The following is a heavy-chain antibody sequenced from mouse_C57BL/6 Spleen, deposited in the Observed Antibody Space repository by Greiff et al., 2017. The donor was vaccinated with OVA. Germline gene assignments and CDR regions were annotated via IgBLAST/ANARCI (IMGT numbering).Heavy chain of an antibody. CDR1: GYTFTSYW. D-gene: IGHD1-1*01. CDR2: IDPSDSYT. Sequence: VQLQQPGAELVKPGASVKLSCKASGYTFTSYWMQWVKQRPGQGLEWIGEIDPSDSYTNYNQKFKGKATLTVDTSSSPAYMQLSSLTSEDSAVDYCARSPPITPVVARDAMDYWGQGTSVTVSS. V-gene: IGHV1-50*01. J-gene: IGHJ4*01. CDR3: ARSPPITPVVARDAMDY.